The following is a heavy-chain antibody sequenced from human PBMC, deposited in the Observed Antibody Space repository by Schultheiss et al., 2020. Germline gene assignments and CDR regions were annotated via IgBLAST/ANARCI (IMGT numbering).Heavy chain of an antibody. CDR2: IDWDDDK. D-gene: IGHD4-17*01. J-gene: IGHJ4*02. V-gene: IGHV2-70*11. CDR1: GFSLSTSGMC. Sequence: SGPTLVKPTQTLTLTCTFSGFSLSTSGMCVSWIRQPPGKALEWLARIDWDDDKYYSTSLKTRLTIYKDTSKNQVVLTMTNMDPVDTATYYCARNLKDYGDYGYWGQGTLVTVSS. CDR3: ARNLKDYGDYGY.